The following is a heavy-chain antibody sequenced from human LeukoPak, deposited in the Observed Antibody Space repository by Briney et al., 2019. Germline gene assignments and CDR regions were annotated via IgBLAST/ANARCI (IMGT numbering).Heavy chain of an antibody. CDR2: INPNSGDT. D-gene: IGHD3-22*01. V-gene: IGHV1-2*02. J-gene: IGHJ3*02. Sequence: ASVKVSCKASGYTFTDYYIHWVRQAPGQGLEWMGWINPNSGDTNYAQKFQGRVTMTRDTPISTSYMERSRLRSDDTAVYYCGRDRSTPRGLKVVFIWGQGTMVTVSS. CDR3: GRDRSTPRGLKVVFI. CDR1: GYTFTDYY.